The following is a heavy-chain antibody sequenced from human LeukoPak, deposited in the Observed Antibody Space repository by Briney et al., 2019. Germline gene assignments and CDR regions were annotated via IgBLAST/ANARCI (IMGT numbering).Heavy chain of an antibody. Sequence: ALVKVSCKASGYTFTSYGISWVRQAPGQGLEWMGMIYPRDGSTSYAQKFQGRVTVTRDTSTSTVHMELSGLRSEDTAVYYCARDQEGFDYWGQGTLVTVSS. CDR1: GYTFTSYG. CDR3: ARDQEGFDY. J-gene: IGHJ4*02. V-gene: IGHV1-46*01. CDR2: IYPRDGST.